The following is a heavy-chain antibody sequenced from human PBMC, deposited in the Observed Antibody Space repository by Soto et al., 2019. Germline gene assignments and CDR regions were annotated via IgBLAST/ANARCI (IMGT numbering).Heavy chain of an antibody. CDR3: AGPRITGTGNYSYCGMDV. CDR1: GGTFSSYA. J-gene: IGHJ6*02. D-gene: IGHD1-20*01. Sequence: SVKVSCKASGGTFSSYAISWVRQAPGQGLEWMGGIIPIFGTANYAQKFQGRVTITADESTSTAYMELSSLRSEDTAVYYCAGPRITGTGNYSYCGMDVWGEATRVT. CDR2: IIPIFGTA. V-gene: IGHV1-69*13.